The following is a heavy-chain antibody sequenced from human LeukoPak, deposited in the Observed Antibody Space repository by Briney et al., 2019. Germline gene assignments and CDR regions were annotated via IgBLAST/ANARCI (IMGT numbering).Heavy chain of an antibody. D-gene: IGHD3-22*01. Sequence: GGSLRLACAASGFIFSNAWMSWVRQAPGKGLEWVSAISGSGGSTYYADSVKGRFTISRDNSKNTLYLQMNSLRAEDTAVYYCARSPSMIVVSGNWFDPWGQGTLVTVTS. CDR2: ISGSGGST. CDR1: GFIFSNAW. V-gene: IGHV3-23*01. CDR3: ARSPSMIVVSGNWFDP. J-gene: IGHJ5*02.